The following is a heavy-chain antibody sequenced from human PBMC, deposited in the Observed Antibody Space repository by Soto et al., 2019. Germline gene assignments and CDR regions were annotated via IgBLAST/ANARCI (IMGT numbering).Heavy chain of an antibody. CDR1: GYTFTNYG. Sequence: QVQLVQSGAEVKKPGASVKVSCKASGYTFTNYGISWVRQAPGQGLEWMGWISVYNDNTHYAQKVQGGVTMTTDTFTSTAYMELRSLRSDDTAIYYCARDSSSWFYYYYGMDVWGQGTTVTVSS. J-gene: IGHJ6*02. V-gene: IGHV1-18*01. D-gene: IGHD6-13*01. CDR3: ARDSSSWFYYYYGMDV. CDR2: ISVYNDNT.